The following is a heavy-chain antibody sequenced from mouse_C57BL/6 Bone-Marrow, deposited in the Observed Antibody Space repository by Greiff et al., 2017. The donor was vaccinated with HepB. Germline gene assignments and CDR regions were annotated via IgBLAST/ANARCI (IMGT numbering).Heavy chain of an antibody. CDR3: ARGYGSGYWYFDV. CDR2: INPKNGGT. D-gene: IGHD1-1*01. CDR1: GYTFTDYY. V-gene: IGHV1-26*01. J-gene: IGHJ1*03. Sequence: EVQLQQSGPELVKPGASVTISCKASGYTFTDYYMNWVKQSHGKSLEWIGDINPKNGGTSYNQKFKGKATLTVDKSSSTAYMELRSLTSEDSAIYYCARGYGSGYWYFDVWGTGTTVTVSS.